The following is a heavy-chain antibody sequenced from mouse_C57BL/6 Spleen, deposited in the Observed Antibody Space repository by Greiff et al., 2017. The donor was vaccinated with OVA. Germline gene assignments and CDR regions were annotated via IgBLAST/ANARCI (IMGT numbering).Heavy chain of an antibody. CDR3: ARGADGYYGDWFAY. Sequence: QVQLKQPGAELVRPGSSVKLSCKASGYTFTSYWMDWVKQRPGQGLEWIGNIYPSDSETHYNQKFKDKATLTVDKSSSTAYMQLSSLTSEDSAVYYCARGADGYYGDWFAYWGQGTLVTVSA. V-gene: IGHV1-61*01. CDR2: IYPSDSET. D-gene: IGHD2-3*01. J-gene: IGHJ3*01. CDR1: GYTFTSYW.